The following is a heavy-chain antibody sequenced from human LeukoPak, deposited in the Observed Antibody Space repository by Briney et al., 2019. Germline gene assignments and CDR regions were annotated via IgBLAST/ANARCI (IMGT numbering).Heavy chain of an antibody. CDR2: INPNSGGT. J-gene: IGHJ6*02. D-gene: IGHD2-2*01. Sequence: ASVKVSCKASGYTFTGYYMHWVRQAPGQGLEWMGWINPNSGGTNYAQKFQGRVTMTRDTSISTAYMELSRLRSDVTAVYYCATWINCSSTSCYAWDYYYYYGMDVWGQGTTVTVSS. CDR3: ATWINCSSTSCYAWDYYYYYGMDV. CDR1: GYTFTGYY. V-gene: IGHV1-2*02.